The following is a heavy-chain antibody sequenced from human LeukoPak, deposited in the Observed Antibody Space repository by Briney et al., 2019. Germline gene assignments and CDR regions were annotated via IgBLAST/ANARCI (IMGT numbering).Heavy chain of an antibody. CDR2: ISSSGSTI. J-gene: IGHJ4*02. V-gene: IGHV3-11*04. Sequence: GGSLRLSCAASGFTVSSNYMSWVRQAPGKGLEWVSYISSSGSTIYYADSVKGRFTISRDNAKNSLYLQMNSLRAEDTAVYYCASSPSTTVTTLFDYWGQGTLVTVSS. CDR1: GFTVSSNY. CDR3: ASSPSTTVTTLFDY. D-gene: IGHD4-17*01.